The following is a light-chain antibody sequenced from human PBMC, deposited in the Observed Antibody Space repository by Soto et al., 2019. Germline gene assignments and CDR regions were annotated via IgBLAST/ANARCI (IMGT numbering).Light chain of an antibody. CDR2: GNT. CDR1: SSNIGAGYD. CDR3: QSYDSTLSTV. J-gene: IGLJ1*01. V-gene: IGLV1-40*01. Sequence: QSVLTQPPSVSGAPRQRVTISCTGSSSNIGAGYDVHWYQQVPGTAPKLLIYGNTNRPSGVPDRFSGSKSGTSASLAITGLQAEDEADYYCQSYDSTLSTVFGAGTKVTVL.